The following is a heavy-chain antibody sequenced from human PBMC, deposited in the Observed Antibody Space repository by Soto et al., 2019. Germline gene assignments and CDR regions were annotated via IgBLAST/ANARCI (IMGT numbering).Heavy chain of an antibody. D-gene: IGHD4-17*01. V-gene: IGHV4-31*03. J-gene: IGHJ1*01. CDR3: ARLWGYGDYPEYFQH. CDR2: IYYSGST. Sequence: PSETLSLTCTVSGGSISSGGYYWSWIRQHPGKGLEWIGYIYYSGSTYYNPSLKSRVTISVDTSKNQFSLKLSSVTAADTAVYYCARLWGYGDYPEYFQHWGQGTLVTVSS. CDR1: GGSISSGGYY.